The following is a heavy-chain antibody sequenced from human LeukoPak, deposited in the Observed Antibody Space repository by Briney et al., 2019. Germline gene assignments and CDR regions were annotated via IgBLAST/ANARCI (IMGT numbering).Heavy chain of an antibody. CDR1: GGSISSSSYY. CDR2: IYYSGST. CDR3: ARVRSPYYYDSSGYPGAFDI. Sequence: SETLSLTCTVSGGSISSSSYYWGWIRQPPGKGLEWIGSIYYSGSTYYNPSLKSRVTISVDTSKNQFSLKLSSVTAADTAVYYCARVRSPYYYDSSGYPGAFDIWGQGTMVTVSS. D-gene: IGHD3-22*01. V-gene: IGHV4-39*07. J-gene: IGHJ3*02.